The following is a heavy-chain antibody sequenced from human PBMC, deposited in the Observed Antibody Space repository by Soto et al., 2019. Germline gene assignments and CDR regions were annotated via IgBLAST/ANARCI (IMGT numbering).Heavy chain of an antibody. D-gene: IGHD2-21*02. J-gene: IGHJ6*02. CDR2: INPNNGDT. CDR1: GYTFSRYG. V-gene: IGHV1-18*01. CDR3: ARDEYGGDSGYAMDV. Sequence: QAQLVQSGAEVRKPGASVMVSCKASGYTFSRYGISWVRQAPGQGLEWMGWINPNNGDTAYAQNLQGRVSMTTDTSXXTAHMELTNLRSDDTAVYYCARDEYGGDSGYAMDVWGQGTTVTVSS.